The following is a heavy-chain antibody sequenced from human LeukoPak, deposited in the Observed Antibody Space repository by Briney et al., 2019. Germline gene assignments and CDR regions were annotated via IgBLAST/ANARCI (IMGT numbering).Heavy chain of an antibody. CDR2: INHSGST. CDR1: GGSFSGYY. J-gene: IGHJ4*02. Sequence: SETLSLTCAVYGGSFSGYYWSWIRQPPEKGLEWIGEINHSGSTNYNPSLKGRVTISVDTSKNQFSLKLSSLTAADTAVYYCARACLRYTPQYYFDYWGQGTLVTVSS. V-gene: IGHV4-34*01. D-gene: IGHD3-9*01. CDR3: ARACLRYTPQYYFDY.